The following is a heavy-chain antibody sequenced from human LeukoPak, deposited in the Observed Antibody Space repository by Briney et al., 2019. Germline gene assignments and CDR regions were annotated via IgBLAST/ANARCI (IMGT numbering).Heavy chain of an antibody. CDR2: ISPTGEGT. Sequence: GGSLRLSCATSGFAFSNTGMTWVRQAPDRGLEWVSTISPTGEGTHYADSVKGRFTISRGNSKNTLSLFMDSLRADDTATYYCARDAGGAWPFDYWGQGTRVIVSS. CDR3: ARDAGGAWPFDY. J-gene: IGHJ4*02. D-gene: IGHD4-17*01. V-gene: IGHV3-23*01. CDR1: GFAFSNTG.